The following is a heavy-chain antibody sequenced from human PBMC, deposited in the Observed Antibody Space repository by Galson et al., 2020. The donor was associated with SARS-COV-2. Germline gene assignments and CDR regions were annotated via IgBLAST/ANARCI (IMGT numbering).Heavy chain of an antibody. CDR3: ARDPPNSITVTTAGDY. CDR2: IWYDGSNK. CDR1: GFTFSSYG. D-gene: IGHD1-20*01. Sequence: TGGSLRLSCAASGFTFSSYGMHWVRQAPGKGLEWVAVIWYDGSNKYYADSVKGRLTISRDNSKNALYLQMNSLIAEDTAVYYCARDPPNSITVTTAGDYWGQGTLGPVAS. J-gene: IGHJ4*02. V-gene: IGHV3-33*01.